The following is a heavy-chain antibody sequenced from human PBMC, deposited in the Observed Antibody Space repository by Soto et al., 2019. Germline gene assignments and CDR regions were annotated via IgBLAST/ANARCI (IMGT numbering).Heavy chain of an antibody. CDR2: ISSDGSSA. D-gene: IGHD6-6*01. Sequence: PGGSLRLSCAASGFTFCGSWMHWVRQAPGKGLVWVSRISSDGSSATYADSVKGRFTISRDDAKNTLYLQMNSLRAEDTAVYYCATPASITTRNALNYWGLGTLVTVSS. CDR3: ATPASITTRNALNY. J-gene: IGHJ4*02. V-gene: IGHV3-74*01. CDR1: GFTFCGSW.